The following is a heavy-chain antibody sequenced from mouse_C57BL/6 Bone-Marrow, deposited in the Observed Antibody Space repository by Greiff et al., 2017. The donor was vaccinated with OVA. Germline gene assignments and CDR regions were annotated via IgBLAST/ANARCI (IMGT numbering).Heavy chain of an antibody. D-gene: IGHD4-1*01. Sequence: QVQLQQSGAELVRPGTSVKMSCKASGYTFTNYWIGWAKQRPGHGLEWIGDIYPGGGYTNYNEKFKGKATLTADKSSSTAYMQFSSLTSEDSAIYYCARSSNCPFDYWGQGTTLTVSS. CDR1: GYTFTNYW. V-gene: IGHV1-63*01. J-gene: IGHJ2*01. CDR2: IYPGGGYT. CDR3: ARSSNCPFDY.